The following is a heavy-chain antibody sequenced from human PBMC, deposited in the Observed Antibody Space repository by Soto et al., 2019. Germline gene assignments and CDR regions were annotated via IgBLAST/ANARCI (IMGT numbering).Heavy chain of an antibody. D-gene: IGHD3-10*01. Sequence: QEQLVESGGGVVQPGGSLRLSCAASGFTFSSYGMHWVRQVPGEGLEWVAVIWYDGSNKYYADSVKGRFTISRDNSKDTLYLEMNSLRAEDTAVYYCARDGGYYGAGSYFDPWGQGSLVTVSS. J-gene: IGHJ5*02. CDR3: ARDGGYYGAGSYFDP. CDR1: GFTFSSYG. V-gene: IGHV3-33*01. CDR2: IWYDGSNK.